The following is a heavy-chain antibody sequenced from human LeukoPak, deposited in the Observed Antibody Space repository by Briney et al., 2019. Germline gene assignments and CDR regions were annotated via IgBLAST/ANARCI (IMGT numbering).Heavy chain of an antibody. J-gene: IGHJ4*02. D-gene: IGHD3-9*01. CDR3: ARELQGDILTGFDY. CDR1: GFTFSSYE. CDR2: ISSSGSTI. Sequence: HPGGSLRLSCAASGFTFSSYEMNWVRQAPGKGLEWVSYISSSGSTIYYADSVKGRFTISRDNAKNSLYLQMNSLRAEDTAVYYCARELQGDILTGFDYWGQGTLVTVSS. V-gene: IGHV3-48*03.